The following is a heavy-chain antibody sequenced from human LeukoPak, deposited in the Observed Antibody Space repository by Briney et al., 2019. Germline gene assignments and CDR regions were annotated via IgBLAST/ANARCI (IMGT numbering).Heavy chain of an antibody. V-gene: IGHV1-46*01. CDR1: GYTFTSYY. J-gene: IGHJ4*02. Sequence: GASVKVSCKASGYTFTSYYMHWVRQAPGQGLEWMGIINPSGGSTSYAQKFQGRVTMTRDMSTSTVYMELSSMRSEDTAVYYCARELLPTTSPIDYWGQGTLVTVSS. CDR2: INPSGGST. D-gene: IGHD1-1*01. CDR3: ARELLPTTSPIDY.